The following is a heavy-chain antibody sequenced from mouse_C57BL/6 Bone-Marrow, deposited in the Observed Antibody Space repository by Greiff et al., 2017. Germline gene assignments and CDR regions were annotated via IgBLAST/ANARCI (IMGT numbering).Heavy chain of an antibody. J-gene: IGHJ3*01. D-gene: IGHD2-3*01. V-gene: IGHV1-4*01. CDR1: GYTFTSYT. Sequence: FQLQQSGAELARPGASVTMSCKASGYTFTSYTMHWVKQRPGPGLEWIGYINPSSGYTKYNQKFKDKATLTADKSSRTAYMQLSSLTSEDSAVYYCARWVLEAYWGQGTLVTVSA. CDR2: INPSSGYT. CDR3: ARWVLEAY.